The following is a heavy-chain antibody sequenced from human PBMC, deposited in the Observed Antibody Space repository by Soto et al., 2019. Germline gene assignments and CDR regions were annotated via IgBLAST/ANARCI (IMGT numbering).Heavy chain of an antibody. CDR2: ISSSSSTI. J-gene: IGHJ6*03. V-gene: IGHV3-48*01. CDR3: ARAPALRRITIFGDTPEYYYYYMDV. Sequence: GGSLRLSCAASGFTFSSYSMNWVRQAPGKGLEWVSYISSSSSTIYYADSVKGRFTISRDNAKNSLYLQMNSLRAEDTAVYYCARAPALRRITIFGDTPEYYYYYMDVWGKGTTVTVSS. D-gene: IGHD3-3*01. CDR1: GFTFSSYS.